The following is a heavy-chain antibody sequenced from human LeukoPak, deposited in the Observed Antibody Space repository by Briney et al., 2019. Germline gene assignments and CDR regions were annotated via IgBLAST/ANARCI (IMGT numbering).Heavy chain of an antibody. CDR2: INTDGRST. J-gene: IGHJ4*02. D-gene: IGHD2-15*01. CDR3: AREGVDLDY. Sequence: PGGSLRLSCAASGFTFSSYWMHWVRQAPGKGRVWVSRINTDGRSTSYADSVKGLFTISRDNAKNTLYLQMNSLRAEDTAVYYCAREGVDLDYWGQGTLVTVSS. V-gene: IGHV3-74*01. CDR1: GFTFSSYW.